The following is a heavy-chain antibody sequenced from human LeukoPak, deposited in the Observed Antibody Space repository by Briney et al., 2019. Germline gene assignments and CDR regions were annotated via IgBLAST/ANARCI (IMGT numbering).Heavy chain of an antibody. V-gene: IGHV3-30*18. Sequence: GGSLRLSCAASGFTFSSCCMHWVRQAPGKGLEWVAVISYDGSNKYYADSVKGRFTISRDNSKNTLYLQMDSLRAEDTAVYYCAKLEDYYDSSGYDAFDIWGQGTMVTVSS. J-gene: IGHJ3*02. CDR3: AKLEDYYDSSGYDAFDI. CDR2: ISYDGSNK. D-gene: IGHD3-22*01. CDR1: GFTFSSCC.